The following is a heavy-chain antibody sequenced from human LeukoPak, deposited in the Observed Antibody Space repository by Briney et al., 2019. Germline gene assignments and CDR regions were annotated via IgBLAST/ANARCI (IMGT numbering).Heavy chain of an antibody. J-gene: IGHJ6*02. D-gene: IGHD6-6*01. CDR1: GFTVSSNY. CDR2: IYSGGST. V-gene: IGHV3-53*04. CDR3: ARSEYSSSSSYYYGMDV. Sequence: GGPLRLSCAASGFTVSSNYMSWVRQAPGKGLEWVSVIYSGGSTYYADSVKGRFTISRHNSKNTLYLQMNSLRAEDTAVYYCARSEYSSSSSYYYGMDVWGQGTTVTVSS.